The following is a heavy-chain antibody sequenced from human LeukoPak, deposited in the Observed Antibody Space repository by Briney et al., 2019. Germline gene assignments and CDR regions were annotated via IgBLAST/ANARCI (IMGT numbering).Heavy chain of an antibody. CDR2: ISNGFSPI. V-gene: IGHV3-48*04. Sequence: GGSLRLSCAASGFTFSDYSMNWVRQAPGKGLEWVSFISNGFSPIYYADSVKGRFTISRDNAKNSLYLQMNGLTAEDTAVYYCARTLRFFDWLFIFDYWGQGSLVTVSS. J-gene: IGHJ4*02. CDR3: ARTLRFFDWLFIFDY. D-gene: IGHD3-9*01. CDR1: GFTFSDYS.